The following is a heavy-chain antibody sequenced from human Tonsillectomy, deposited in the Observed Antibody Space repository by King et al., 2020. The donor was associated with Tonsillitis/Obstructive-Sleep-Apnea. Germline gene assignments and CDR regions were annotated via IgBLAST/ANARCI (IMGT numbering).Heavy chain of an antibody. V-gene: IGHV7-4-1*02. CDR2: INTNTGNP. CDR1: GYTFTSYY. Sequence: VQLVESGAEVKKPGASVKISCKASGYTFTSYYIHWVRQAPGQGLEWMGWINTNTGNPMYAQGFTGRFVFSLDTSVSTAYLQISSLKAEDTAVYYCASGPYSSGWWGFDYWGQGTLVTVSS. CDR3: ASGPYSSGWWGFDY. J-gene: IGHJ4*02. D-gene: IGHD6-19*01.